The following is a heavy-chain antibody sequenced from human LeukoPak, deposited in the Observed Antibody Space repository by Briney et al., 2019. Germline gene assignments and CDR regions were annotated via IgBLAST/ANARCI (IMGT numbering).Heavy chain of an antibody. D-gene: IGHD5-18*01. V-gene: IGHV1-2*02. J-gene: IGHJ4*02. CDR3: ASTYSYGYGPGDY. Sequence: APVKVSCKASGYTFTGYYMHRVRQAPGQGLERMGWINPNSGGTNYAQKFQGRVTMTRDTSISTAYMELSRLRSDDTAVYYCASTYSYGYGPGDYWGQGTLVTVSS. CDR2: INPNSGGT. CDR1: GYTFTGYY.